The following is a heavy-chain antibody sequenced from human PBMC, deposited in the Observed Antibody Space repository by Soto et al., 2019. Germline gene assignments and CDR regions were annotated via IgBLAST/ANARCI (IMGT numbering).Heavy chain of an antibody. D-gene: IGHD5-12*01. CDR2: INPSGGST. V-gene: IGHV1-46*01. CDR3: AGEWLRPPAPQRFDY. Sequence: QVQLVQSGAEVKKPGASVKVSCKASGYTFTSYYMHWVRQAPGQGLEWMGIINPSGGSTSYAQKFQGRVTMTRDTSTSTVYMELNSLRAEDTAVYYCAGEWLRPPAPQRFDYWGQGTLVTVSS. J-gene: IGHJ4*02. CDR1: GYTFTSYY.